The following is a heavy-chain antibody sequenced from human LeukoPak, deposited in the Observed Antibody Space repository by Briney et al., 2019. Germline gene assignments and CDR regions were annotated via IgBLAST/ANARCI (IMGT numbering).Heavy chain of an antibody. CDR2: ISWNSGSI. Sequence: GGSLRLSCAASGFTFDDYAMLWVRHAPGKGLEWVSGISWNSGSIGYADSVKGRFTISRDNAKNSLYLQMNSLRVEDTALYYCARAYYYDSSGPDYWGQGTLVTVSS. V-gene: IGHV3-9*01. CDR1: GFTFDDYA. J-gene: IGHJ4*02. CDR3: ARAYYYDSSGPDY. D-gene: IGHD3-22*01.